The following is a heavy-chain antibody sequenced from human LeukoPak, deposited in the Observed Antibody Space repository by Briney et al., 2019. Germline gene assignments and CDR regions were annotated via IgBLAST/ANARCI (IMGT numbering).Heavy chain of an antibody. D-gene: IGHD2-2*01. J-gene: IGHJ3*02. V-gene: IGHV1-18*01. Sequence: ASVTVSCKASGYTFTSYGISWVRQAPGQGLEWMGWISAYNGNTNYAQKLQGRVTMTTDTSTSTAYMELRSLRSDDTAVYYCAREVIPAALDAFDIWGQGTMVTVSS. CDR2: ISAYNGNT. CDR3: AREVIPAALDAFDI. CDR1: GYTFTSYG.